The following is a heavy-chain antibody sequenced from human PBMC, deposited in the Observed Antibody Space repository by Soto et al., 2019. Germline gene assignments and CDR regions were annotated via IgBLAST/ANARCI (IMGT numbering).Heavy chain of an antibody. J-gene: IGHJ6*03. V-gene: IGHV1-2*04. CDR1: GYTFTGYY. D-gene: IGHD5-12*01. CDR2: INPNSGGT. Sequence: QVQLVQSGAEVKKPGASVKVSCKASGYTFTGYYMHWVRQAPGQWLEWMGWINPNSGGTNYAQKFQGWVTMTRDTSISTAYMELCMLRSDDTAVYHCARGGYSGYRYYYYYMDVWGKGTTVTVSS. CDR3: ARGGYSGYRYYYYYMDV.